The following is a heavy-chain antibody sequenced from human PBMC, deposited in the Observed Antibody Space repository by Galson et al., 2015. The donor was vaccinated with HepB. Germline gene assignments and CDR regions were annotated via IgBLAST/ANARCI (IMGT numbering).Heavy chain of an antibody. CDR2: IPSTGGLT. Sequence: SLRLSCAASGFTFSRHVMSWVRQAPGKGLEWLSAIPSTGGLTYYADSVKGRFTISRDNSKNTLYLQMNSLRGEDTAVYYCANVLVLGIGAPSFDYWGQGTLVTVSS. D-gene: IGHD1-26*01. CDR1: GFTFSRHV. CDR3: ANVLVLGIGAPSFDY. J-gene: IGHJ4*02. V-gene: IGHV3-23*01.